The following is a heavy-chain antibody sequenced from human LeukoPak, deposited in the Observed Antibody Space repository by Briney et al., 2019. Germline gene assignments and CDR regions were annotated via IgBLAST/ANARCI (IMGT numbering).Heavy chain of an antibody. Sequence: PSETLSLTCAVYGGSFSGYYWSWIRQPPGKGLERIGEINHSGSTNYNPSLKSRVTISVDTSKNQFSLKLSSVTAADTAVYYCARAYYDFWSGYLDYWGQGTLVTVSS. V-gene: IGHV4-34*01. CDR2: INHSGST. CDR3: ARAYYDFWSGYLDY. D-gene: IGHD3-3*01. CDR1: GGSFSGYY. J-gene: IGHJ4*02.